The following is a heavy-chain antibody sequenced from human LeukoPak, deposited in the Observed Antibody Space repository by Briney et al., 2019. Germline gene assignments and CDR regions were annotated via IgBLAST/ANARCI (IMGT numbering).Heavy chain of an antibody. J-gene: IGHJ4*02. V-gene: IGHV4-59*08. Sequence: SETLSLTCTVSGGSISSYYWSWIRQPPGKGLEWIGYIYYSGSTNYNPSLKSRVTISVDTSKNQFSLKLSSVTAADTAVYYCARRKAVTKRYYFDYWGQGTLVTVS. D-gene: IGHD2-8*01. CDR1: GGSISSYY. CDR2: IYYSGST. CDR3: ARRKAVTKRYYFDY.